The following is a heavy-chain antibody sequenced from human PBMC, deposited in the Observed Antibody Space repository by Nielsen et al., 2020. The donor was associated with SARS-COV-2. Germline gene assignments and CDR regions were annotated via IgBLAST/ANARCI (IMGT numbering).Heavy chain of an antibody. CDR2: IYSGGST. CDR1: GFTVSSNY. CDR3: ARLDSSGYYWHFDY. V-gene: IGHV3-53*01. Sequence: GESLKISCAASGFTVSSNYMSWVRQAPGKGLEWVSVIYSGGSTYYVDSVKGRFTISRDNSKNTLYLQMNSLRAEDTAVYYCARLDSSGYYWHFDYWGQGTLVTVSS. J-gene: IGHJ4*02. D-gene: IGHD3-22*01.